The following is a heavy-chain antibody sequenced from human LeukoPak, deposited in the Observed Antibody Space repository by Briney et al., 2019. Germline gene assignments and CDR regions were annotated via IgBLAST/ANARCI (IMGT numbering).Heavy chain of an antibody. CDR1: GGTFISYA. Sequence: SGKVSCKASGGTFISYAINWVRQAPGQGLEWMGGIIPIFGTANFAQKFQDRVTITADASTSTAYMELSSLRSEDTAIYYCASRLYCSNTRCRNFPFAYWGQGTLVTVSS. D-gene: IGHD2-2*01. J-gene: IGHJ4*02. V-gene: IGHV1-69*01. CDR3: ASRLYCSNTRCRNFPFAY. CDR2: IIPIFGTA.